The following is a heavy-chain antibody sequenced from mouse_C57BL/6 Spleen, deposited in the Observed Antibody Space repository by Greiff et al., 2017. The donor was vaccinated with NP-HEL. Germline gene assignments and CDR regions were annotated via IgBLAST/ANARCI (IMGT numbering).Heavy chain of an antibody. Sequence: QVQLQQPGAELVKPGASVKMSCKASGYTFTSYWITWVKQRPGQGLEWIGDIYPGSGSTNYNEKFKSKATLTVDTSSSTAYMQLSSLTSEDSAVYYCARKGNYYGSYAMDYWGQGTSVTGSS. CDR2: IYPGSGST. CDR1: GYTFTSYW. D-gene: IGHD1-1*01. J-gene: IGHJ4*01. V-gene: IGHV1-55*01. CDR3: ARKGNYYGSYAMDY.